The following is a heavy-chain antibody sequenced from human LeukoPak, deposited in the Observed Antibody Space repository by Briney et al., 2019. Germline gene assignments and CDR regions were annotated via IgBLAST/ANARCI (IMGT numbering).Heavy chain of an antibody. CDR1: GFTFSSYW. V-gene: IGHV3-7*01. CDR3: ARVRLDGYGGHFDY. CDR2: IRQDGSEK. D-gene: IGHD5-24*01. Sequence: QTGGSLRLSCAASGFTFSSYWMSWVRQAPGEGLEWVANIRQDGSEKYYVDSVKGRFTISRDNAKNSLYLQMNSLRAEDTAVYYCARVRLDGYGGHFDYWGQGTLVTVSS. J-gene: IGHJ4*02.